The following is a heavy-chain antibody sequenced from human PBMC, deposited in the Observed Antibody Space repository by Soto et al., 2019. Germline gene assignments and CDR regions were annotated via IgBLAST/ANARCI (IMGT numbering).Heavy chain of an antibody. V-gene: IGHV3-30*03. J-gene: IGHJ4*02. CDR2: ISHDDTYE. CDR1: GFIFGNYG. Sequence: QVQLVESGGCVVQPGRSLRLSCEGSGFIFGNYGMHWVRQAPGKGLEWVAVISHDDTYEDCADFVKGRSTISRDDSKNTLYLDMNSLRPEDTGVYYCAREISRSGGERRLASWGQGTLVTVSS. CDR3: AREISRSGGERRLAS. D-gene: IGHD1-1*01.